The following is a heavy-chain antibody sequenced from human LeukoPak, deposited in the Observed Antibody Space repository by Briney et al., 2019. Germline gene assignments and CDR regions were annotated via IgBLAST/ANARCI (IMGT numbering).Heavy chain of an antibody. V-gene: IGHV3-7*01. CDR2: IRQDGNEK. J-gene: IGHJ3*02. Sequence: GSLRLSCAASGFTFSNFWMSWVRQAPGKGLEWVANIRQDGNEKYYVDSVKGRFTISRDNAKNSLYLQVNSLRAEDTAVYYCARYLRDAFDIWGQGTMVTVSS. CDR1: GFTFSNFW. CDR3: ARYLRDAFDI. D-gene: IGHD3-16*01.